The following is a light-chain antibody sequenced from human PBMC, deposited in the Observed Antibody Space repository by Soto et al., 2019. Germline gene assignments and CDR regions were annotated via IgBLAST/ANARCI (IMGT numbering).Light chain of an antibody. CDR2: DAS. CDR3: QQYGRSPTWT. Sequence: EIVLTQSPGTLSLSPGDRATLSCRASQSVSSSYLAWYQQKPGQAPRLLIYDASSRATGIPDRFSGSGSGTDFTLTISRLEPEDFATYYCQQYGRSPTWTFGQGTKVDIK. J-gene: IGKJ1*01. V-gene: IGKV3-20*01. CDR1: QSVSSSY.